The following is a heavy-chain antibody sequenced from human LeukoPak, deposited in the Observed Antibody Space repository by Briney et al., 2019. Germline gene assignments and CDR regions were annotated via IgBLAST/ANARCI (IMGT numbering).Heavy chain of an antibody. V-gene: IGHV3-20*04. D-gene: IGHD6-13*01. CDR2: VNWNGETT. CDR1: GFSFDDYA. CDR3: AKVQGSSWYDIFGLDV. J-gene: IGHJ6*02. Sequence: SPGGSLRLSCAASGFSFDDYAMNWVRQAPGKGLEWVSGVNWNGETTGYGDSVQGRFTISRDNSKNTLYLQMNSLRAEDTAVYYCAKVQGSSWYDIFGLDVWGQGTTVTVSS.